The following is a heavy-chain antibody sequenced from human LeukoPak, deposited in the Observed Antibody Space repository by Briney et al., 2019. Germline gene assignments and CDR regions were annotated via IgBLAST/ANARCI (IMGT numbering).Heavy chain of an antibody. CDR2: IRSKAYGGTI. D-gene: IGHD4-17*01. J-gene: IGHJ6*02. CDR3: TREYDYGDIYYYYGMDV. CDR1: GFTFGDYA. Sequence: GGSLRLSCTASGFTFGDYAMSWFRQAPGKGLEWVGFIRSKAYGGTIEYAASVKGRFTISRDDSKSIAYLQMNSLKTEDTAVYYCTREYDYGDIYYYYGMDVWGQGTTVTVSS. V-gene: IGHV3-49*03.